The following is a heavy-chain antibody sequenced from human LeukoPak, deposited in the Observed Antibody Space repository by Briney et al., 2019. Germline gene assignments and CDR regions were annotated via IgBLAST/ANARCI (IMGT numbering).Heavy chain of an antibody. V-gene: IGHV3-20*01. CDR1: GFTFDDYG. J-gene: IGHJ4*02. CDR2: INWNGGRT. Sequence: GGSLRLTCAGSGFTFDDYGMSWVRQAPGKGLEWVSGINWNGGRTGYADSVKGRFTISRDNAKNSLYLQMNSLRAEDTALYHCARGDCSISSCLIDFWGQGTLVTVSS. D-gene: IGHD2-15*01. CDR3: ARGDCSISSCLIDF.